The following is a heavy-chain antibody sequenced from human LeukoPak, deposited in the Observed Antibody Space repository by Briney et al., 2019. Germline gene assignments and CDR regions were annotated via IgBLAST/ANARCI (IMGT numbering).Heavy chain of an antibody. V-gene: IGHV3-21*01. CDR2: ISSSSSYI. CDR1: GFTFSSYS. Sequence: GGSLRLSCAASGFTFSSYSMNWVSQAPGKGLEWVSSISSSSSYIYYADSVKGQFTISRDNAKNSLYLQMNSLRAEDTAVYYCARGTTGTTGRGDYWGQGTLVTVSS. CDR3: ARGTTGTTGRGDY. J-gene: IGHJ4*02. D-gene: IGHD1-1*01.